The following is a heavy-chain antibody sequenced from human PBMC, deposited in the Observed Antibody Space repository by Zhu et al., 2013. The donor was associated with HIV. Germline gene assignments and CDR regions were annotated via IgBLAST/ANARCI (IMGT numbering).Heavy chain of an antibody. J-gene: IGHJ6*03. CDR2: MNPKSGNT. CDR1: GHTFTSYD. V-gene: IGHV1-8*02. CDR3: ARGRGLYYYYMDV. D-gene: IGHD3-10*01. Sequence: QVQLVQSGAEVKKPGSSVKVSCKASGHTFTSYDINWVRQVSGQGLEWMAWMNPKSGNTGYAQNFQGRVTMSRNTSISTAYMELTSLRSEDTALYYCARGRGLYYYYMDVWGRGTTVTVSS.